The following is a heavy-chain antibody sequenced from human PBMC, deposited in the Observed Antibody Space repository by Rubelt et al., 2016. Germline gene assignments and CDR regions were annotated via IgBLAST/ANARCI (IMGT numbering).Heavy chain of an antibody. Sequence: EVQLVESGGGLVQPGGSLRLSCAASGFTVSSNYMSWVRQAPGKGLEWVSVIYSGGSTYYADSVKGRFTISRHNSKDTLYLQMNSLRAEDTAVYYCARTPGIAAAGTDAFDIWGQGTMVTVSS. J-gene: IGHJ3*02. CDR3: ARTPGIAAAGTDAFDI. D-gene: IGHD6-13*01. V-gene: IGHV3-53*04. CDR2: IYSGGST. CDR1: GFTVSSNY.